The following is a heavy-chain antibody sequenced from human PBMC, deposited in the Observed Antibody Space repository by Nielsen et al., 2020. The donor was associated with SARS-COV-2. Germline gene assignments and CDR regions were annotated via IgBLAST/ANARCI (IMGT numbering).Heavy chain of an antibody. CDR3: ARDGGSPDGNWFDP. J-gene: IGHJ5*02. Sequence: SVKVSCKASGGTFSSYDISWVRQAPGQGLEWMGGIIPIFGTAKYAQKFQGRVTITADESTSTAYMELSSLRSEDTAVYYCARDGGSPDGNWFDPWGQGTLVTVSS. CDR2: IIPIFGTA. V-gene: IGHV1-69*13. CDR1: GGTFSSYD. D-gene: IGHD1-26*01.